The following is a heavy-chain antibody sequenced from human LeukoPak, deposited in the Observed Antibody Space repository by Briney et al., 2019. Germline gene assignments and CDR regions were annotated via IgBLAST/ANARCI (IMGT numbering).Heavy chain of an antibody. Sequence: SETLSLTCAVSGGSFSGYYWSWIRQPPGKGLEWIGEINHSGSTNYNPSLKSRVTISLDTSKNQFSLKLSSVTAADTAVYYCARDQGSSSSSEGPFYYYYMDVWGKGTTVTVSS. V-gene: IGHV4-34*01. CDR3: ARDQGSSSSSEGPFYYYYMDV. CDR2: INHSGST. D-gene: IGHD6-6*01. J-gene: IGHJ6*03. CDR1: GGSFSGYY.